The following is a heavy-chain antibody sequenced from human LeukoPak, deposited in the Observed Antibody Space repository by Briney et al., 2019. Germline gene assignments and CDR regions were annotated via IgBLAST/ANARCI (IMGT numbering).Heavy chain of an antibody. J-gene: IGHJ4*02. CDR1: GFTFSSYA. Sequence: GGSLRLSCAASGFTFSSYAMSWVRQAPGKGLEWVSAISGSGGSTYYADSVKGRFTISRDNSKNTLYLQMNSLRPEDTAVYYCARDFGGDQDYWGQGTMVTVSS. CDR2: ISGSGGST. D-gene: IGHD2-21*01. V-gene: IGHV3-23*01. CDR3: ARDFGGDQDY.